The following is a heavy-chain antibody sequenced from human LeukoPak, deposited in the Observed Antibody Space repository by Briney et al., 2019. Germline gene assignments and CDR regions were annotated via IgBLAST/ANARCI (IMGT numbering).Heavy chain of an antibody. V-gene: IGHV3-21*01. CDR2: SSSSSRNI. CDR1: GFTFSSYN. J-gene: IGHJ4*02. CDR3: ARDESLDY. Sequence: KPGGSLRLSCAASGFTFSSYNMNWVRQAPGKGLEWVSFSSSSSRNIFYADSVKGRFTISRDNAKNSLYLQMNSLRAEDTAVYYCARDESLDYWGQGTLVTVSS.